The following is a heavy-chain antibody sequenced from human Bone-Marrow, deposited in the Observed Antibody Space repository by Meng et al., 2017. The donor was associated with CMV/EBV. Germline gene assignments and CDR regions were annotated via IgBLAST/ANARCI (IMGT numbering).Heavy chain of an antibody. CDR2: ITTSGGGA. J-gene: IGHJ4*02. CDR1: GFTFSSYW. D-gene: IGHD3-16*01. Sequence: GESLKISCAASGFTFSSYWMSWVRQAPGRGLEWVSSITTSGGGAYYADSVKGRFTISRNNSKNTLYLQMNSLRAEDTAVYYCAKHIPFGDFWGQGTLVTVSS. CDR3: AKHIPFGDF. V-gene: IGHV3-23*01.